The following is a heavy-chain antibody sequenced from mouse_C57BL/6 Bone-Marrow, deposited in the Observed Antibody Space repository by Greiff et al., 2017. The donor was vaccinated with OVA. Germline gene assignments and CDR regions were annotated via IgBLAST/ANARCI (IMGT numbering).Heavy chain of an antibody. J-gene: IGHJ2*01. CDR3: ANIYYDYDRNY. D-gene: IGHD2-4*01. V-gene: IGHV1-82*01. CDR2: IYPGDGDT. Sequence: VQVEESGPELVKPGASVKISCKASGYAFSSSWMNWVKQRPGKGLEWIGRIYPGDGDTNYNGKFKGKATLTADKSSSTAYMQLSSLTSEDSAVYFCANIYYDYDRNYWGQGTTLTVSS. CDR1: GYAFSSSW.